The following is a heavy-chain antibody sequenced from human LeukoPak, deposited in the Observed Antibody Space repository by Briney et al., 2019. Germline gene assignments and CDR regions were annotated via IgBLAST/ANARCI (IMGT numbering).Heavy chain of an antibody. CDR2: IKTDTDGGTT. V-gene: IGHV3-15*01. J-gene: IGHJ4*02. CDR1: GFTFSSAW. CDR3: TTLHGLHFDS. Sequence: GGSLRLSCAAYGFTFSSAWMSWVRQAPGKGLEWVGRIKTDTDGGTTDYAAPVKGRFTISRDDSTNTLYLQMDRLESEDTASYYCTTLHGLHFDSWGQGARVTVSS. D-gene: IGHD2-15*01.